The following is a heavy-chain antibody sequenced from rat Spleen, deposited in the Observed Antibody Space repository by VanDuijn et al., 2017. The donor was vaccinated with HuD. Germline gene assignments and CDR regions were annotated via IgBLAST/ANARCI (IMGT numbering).Heavy chain of an antibody. J-gene: IGHJ2*01. D-gene: IGHD5-1*01. CDR3: ATSNWDCFDY. V-gene: IGHV5-46*01. CDR1: GFTFSSFP. CDR2: ISPSGGST. Sequence: EVQLVESGGGSVQPGRSLKLSCAASGFTFSSFPMAWIRQAPTKGLEWVASISPSGGSTYYRDSVKGRLTISRDNAKSTLYLQMDSLRSEDTATYYCATSNWDCFDYWGQGVMVTVSS.